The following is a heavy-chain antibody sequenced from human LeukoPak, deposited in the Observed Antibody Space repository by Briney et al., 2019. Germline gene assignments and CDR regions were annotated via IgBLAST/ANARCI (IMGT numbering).Heavy chain of an antibody. D-gene: IGHD6-19*01. CDR1: GGSMSSYY. V-gene: IGHV4-59*01. J-gene: IGHJ5*02. CDR3: ARAPGVGGGPVAGTNWFDP. CDR2: IYHSGTT. Sequence: PSETLSLTCTVSGGSMSSYYWSWIRQPPRKGLEWIGYIYHSGTTNYNPSLKSRVTISVDKSKKQFSLKLNSVTAADTAVYYCARAPGVGGGPVAGTNWFDPWGQGTLVTVSS.